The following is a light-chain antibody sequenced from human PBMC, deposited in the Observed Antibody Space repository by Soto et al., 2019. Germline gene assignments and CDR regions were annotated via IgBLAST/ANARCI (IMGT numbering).Light chain of an antibody. CDR1: QSVSSIY. CDR3: QHYGSSPYT. Sequence: EIVLTQSPGTLSLSPGERATLSCRASQSVSSIYLAWYQQKPGQAPRLLIYGALSRATGIPDRFSGSGSGTDXTXTXSRXXXXDFAVYYCQHYGSSPYTFGQGTKLEIK. CDR2: GAL. J-gene: IGKJ2*01. V-gene: IGKV3-20*01.